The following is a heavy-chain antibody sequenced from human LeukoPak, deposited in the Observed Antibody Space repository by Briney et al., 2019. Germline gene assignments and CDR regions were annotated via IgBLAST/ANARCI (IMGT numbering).Heavy chain of an antibody. D-gene: IGHD4-11*01. CDR2: ISGSGGST. CDR3: AKGSRRLMTTGINNWFDP. Sequence: GGSLRLSCAASGFTFSSYAMSWVRQAPGKGLEWVSAISGSGGSTHYADSVKGRFTISRDTSKNTLYLQMNSLRAEDTAVYYCAKGSRRLMTTGINNWFDPWGQGTLVTVSS. V-gene: IGHV3-23*01. J-gene: IGHJ5*02. CDR1: GFTFSSYA.